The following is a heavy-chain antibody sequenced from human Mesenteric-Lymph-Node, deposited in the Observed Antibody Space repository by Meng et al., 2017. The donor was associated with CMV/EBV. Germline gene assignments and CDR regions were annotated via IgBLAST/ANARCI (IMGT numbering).Heavy chain of an antibody. CDR2: IQSITDGGST. J-gene: IGHJ4*02. Sequence: ETLSLTCAASGFIFSTARMNWVRQAAGKGLEWVGRIQSITDGGSTDYAAPVKGRLSISRDDSKKTLYLQMNSLKTEDTAVYYCTTDPLLNHYYGSGSFDYWGQGTLVTVSS. V-gene: IGHV3-15*01. CDR3: TTDPLLNHYYGSGSFDY. D-gene: IGHD3-10*01. CDR1: GFIFSTAR.